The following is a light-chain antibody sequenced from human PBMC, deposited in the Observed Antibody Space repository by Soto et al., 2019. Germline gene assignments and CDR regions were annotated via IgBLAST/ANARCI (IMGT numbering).Light chain of an antibody. V-gene: IGKV3-20*01. CDR2: GAS. Sequence: EMVMTQSPATLSVSPGERATLSCMASQSVSSSYLACYQQKPGQAPRLLIYGASSRATGIPERFSGSGSGTDFTLTINRLEPEDFAVYYCQQYGSSLGVTFGGVTKVDI. J-gene: IGKJ4*01. CDR3: QQYGSSLGVT. CDR1: QSVSSSY.